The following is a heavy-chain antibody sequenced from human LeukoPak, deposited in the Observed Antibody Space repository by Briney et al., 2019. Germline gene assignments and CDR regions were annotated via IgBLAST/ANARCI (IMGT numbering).Heavy chain of an antibody. J-gene: IGHJ3*02. CDR2: LNTNYRDT. Sequence: ASVKVSCKNPGYSLAGYYIHWVRQAPGQGLEWMGRLNTNYRDTNFAQRFQGRVTMTRDTTITTAFMEVNNLRSDDTAIYYCARGAYDYDAFDIWGQGTLVTVSS. CDR3: ARGAYDYDAFDI. D-gene: IGHD4-11*01. V-gene: IGHV1-2*06. CDR1: GYSLAGYY.